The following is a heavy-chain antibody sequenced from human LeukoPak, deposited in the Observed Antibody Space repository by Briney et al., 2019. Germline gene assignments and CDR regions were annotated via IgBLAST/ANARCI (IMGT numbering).Heavy chain of an antibody. V-gene: IGHV3-66*01. CDR3: ARDFDLGGAYYMDV. J-gene: IGHJ6*03. D-gene: IGHD3-9*01. Sequence: SGGSLRLSCAASGFTVSSNYMSWVRQAPGKGLEWVSVIYSGGSTYYADSVKGRFTISRDNSKNTLYLQMNSLRAEDTAVYYCARDFDLGGAYYMDVWGKGTTVTISS. CDR2: IYSGGST. CDR1: GFTVSSNY.